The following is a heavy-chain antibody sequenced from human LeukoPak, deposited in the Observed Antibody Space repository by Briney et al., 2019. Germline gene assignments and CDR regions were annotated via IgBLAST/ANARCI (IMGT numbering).Heavy chain of an antibody. J-gene: IGHJ3*02. D-gene: IGHD3-16*01. V-gene: IGHV3-7*01. Sequence: GGSLRLSCAASGFTFSSYWMSWVRQAPGKGLEWVANIKQDGSEKYYVDSVKGRFTISRDNAKNSLYLQMNSLRAEDTAAYYCARDHGGYLTNDAFDIWGQGTMVTVSS. CDR3: ARDHGGYLTNDAFDI. CDR1: GFTFSSYW. CDR2: IKQDGSEK.